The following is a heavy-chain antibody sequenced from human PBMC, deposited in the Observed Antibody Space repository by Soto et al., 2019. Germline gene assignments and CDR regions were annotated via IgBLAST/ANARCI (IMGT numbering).Heavy chain of an antibody. CDR1: VFTVSSNY. CDR3: ARATGGYDSPFDY. Sequence: ESGGGLVQPGGSLRLSCAASVFTVSSNYMSWVRQAPGKGLEWVSVIYSGGSTYYADSVKGRFTISRDNSKNTLYLQMNSLRAEDTAVYYCARATGGYDSPFDYWGQGTLVTVSS. V-gene: IGHV3-66*01. CDR2: IYSGGST. J-gene: IGHJ4*02. D-gene: IGHD5-12*01.